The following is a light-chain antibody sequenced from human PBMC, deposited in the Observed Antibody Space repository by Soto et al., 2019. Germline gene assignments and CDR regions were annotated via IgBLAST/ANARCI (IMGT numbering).Light chain of an antibody. CDR2: AIS. Sequence: EIVLTQSPGTLSLSPGESAALSCRASQSVTSNYLVWYRQKPGQAPRLLIYAISSRAAGIPDRFNGSGSGTGFTLTITRLEPEDSAVYYCQQHSNSPWTFGQGTRVEV. V-gene: IGKV3D-20*02. J-gene: IGKJ1*01. CDR1: QSVTSNY. CDR3: QQHSNSPWT.